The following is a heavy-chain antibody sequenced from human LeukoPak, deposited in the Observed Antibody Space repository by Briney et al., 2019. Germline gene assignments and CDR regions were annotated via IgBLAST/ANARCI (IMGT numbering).Heavy chain of an antibody. D-gene: IGHD1-26*01. Sequence: GGSLRLSCAASGFTFSSSAMSWVRQAPGKGLEWVSAISGSGGSTYYADSVKGRFTISRDNSKNTLYLQMNSLRAEDTAVYYCAKRYSGSLGTSYYYMDVWGKGTTVTVSS. V-gene: IGHV3-23*01. CDR3: AKRYSGSLGTSYYYMDV. CDR2: ISGSGGST. J-gene: IGHJ6*03. CDR1: GFTFSSSA.